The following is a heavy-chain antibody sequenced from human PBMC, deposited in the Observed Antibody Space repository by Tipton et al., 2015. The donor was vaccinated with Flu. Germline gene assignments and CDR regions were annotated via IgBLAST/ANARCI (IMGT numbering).Heavy chain of an antibody. CDR2: ISSSSSYI. J-gene: IGHJ4*02. D-gene: IGHD3-3*01. Sequence: LSLTCAASGFTFSSYSMNWVRQAPGKGLEWVSSISSSSSYIYYADSVKGRFTISRDNAKNSLYLQMNSLRAEDTAVYYCARVLLSPLGSVFATYDFWRGDFDYWGQGTLVTVSS. CDR3: ARVLLSPLGSVFATYDFWRGDFDY. CDR1: GFTFSSYS. V-gene: IGHV3-21*01.